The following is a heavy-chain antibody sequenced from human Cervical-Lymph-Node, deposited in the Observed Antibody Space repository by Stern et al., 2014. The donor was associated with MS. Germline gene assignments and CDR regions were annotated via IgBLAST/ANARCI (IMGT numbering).Heavy chain of an antibody. D-gene: IGHD2-2*03. CDR3: ARGYMDIVVVPAFDY. Sequence: QLVQSGAEVKKPGASVKVSCKASGYTFTSYYMHWVRQAPGQGLEWMGIINPSGGSTSYAQKFQGRVTMTRDTSTSTVYMELSSLRSEDTAVYYCARGYMDIVVVPAFDYWGQGTLVTVSS. CDR1: GYTFTSYY. V-gene: IGHV1-46*03. CDR2: INPSGGST. J-gene: IGHJ4*02.